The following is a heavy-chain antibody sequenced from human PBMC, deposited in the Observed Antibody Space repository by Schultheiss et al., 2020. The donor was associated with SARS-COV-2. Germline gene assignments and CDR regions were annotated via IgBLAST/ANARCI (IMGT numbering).Heavy chain of an antibody. D-gene: IGHD4-17*01. V-gene: IGHV3-21*01. CDR3: ARDLSPDYGDPWFDP. CDR2: INAGGTDP. Sequence: GGSLRLSCAASGFTFSTYSMNWVRRAPGKGLVWVSRINAGGTDPYYADSVKGRFTISRDNSKNTLSLQMNSLRAEDTAVYYCARDLSPDYGDPWFDPWGQGTLVTVSS. CDR1: GFTFSTYS. J-gene: IGHJ5*02.